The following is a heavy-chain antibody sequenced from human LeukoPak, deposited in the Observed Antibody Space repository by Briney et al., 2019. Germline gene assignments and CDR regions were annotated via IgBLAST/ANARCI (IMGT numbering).Heavy chain of an antibody. D-gene: IGHD2-15*01. V-gene: IGHV4-59*01. J-gene: IGHJ5*02. Sequence: SETLSLTCTVSGGSISSYYWSWIRQPPGKGLEWIGYIYYSTSTNYNPSLKSRVTISVDTSKNQFSLKLSSVTAADTAVYYCARGGGYCSGGSCYRFGGWFDPWGQGTLVTVSS. CDR1: GGSISSYY. CDR3: ARGGGYCSGGSCYRFGGWFDP. CDR2: IYYSTST.